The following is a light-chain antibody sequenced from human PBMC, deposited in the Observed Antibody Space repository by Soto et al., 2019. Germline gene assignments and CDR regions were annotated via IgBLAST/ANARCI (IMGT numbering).Light chain of an antibody. CDR2: GTT. V-gene: IGKV3-20*01. Sequence: EIVLTQSPGTLSLSPGERATLSCRASQNVRSNSLGWYQQKPGQAPRRLIYGTTNRATGIPDRFSGSGSGTDVALIISRLGPEDFAVYYCQQFGSSPQTFGQGNKLEIK. J-gene: IGKJ2*01. CDR1: QNVRSNS. CDR3: QQFGSSPQT.